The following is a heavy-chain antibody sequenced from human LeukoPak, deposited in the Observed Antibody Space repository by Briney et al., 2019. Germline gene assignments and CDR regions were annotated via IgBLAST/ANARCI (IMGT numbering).Heavy chain of an antibody. CDR3: ARDGYNPIDY. D-gene: IGHD5-24*01. CDR2: IYYSGST. Sequence: PSETLSLTCTVSGGSISSSSYYWGWIRQSPGKGLEWIGNIYYSGSTYYSPSLKSRVTISVDTSKNQFPLKLSSVTAADTAVYYCARDGYNPIDYWGQGTLVTVSS. J-gene: IGHJ4*02. V-gene: IGHV4-39*02. CDR1: GGSISSSSYY.